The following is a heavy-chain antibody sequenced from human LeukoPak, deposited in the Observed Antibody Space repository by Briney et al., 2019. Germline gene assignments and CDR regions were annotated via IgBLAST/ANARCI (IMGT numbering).Heavy chain of an antibody. Sequence: PGGSLRLSCAASGFTVSSNYMSWVRQAPGKGLEWVSVIYSGGSTYYADSVKGRFTISRDNSKNTLYLQMNSLRADDTAVYYCAGSRDGYNGYFDYWGQGTLVTVSS. CDR1: GFTVSSNY. V-gene: IGHV3-66*01. CDR3: AGSRDGYNGYFDY. J-gene: IGHJ4*02. CDR2: IYSGGST. D-gene: IGHD5-24*01.